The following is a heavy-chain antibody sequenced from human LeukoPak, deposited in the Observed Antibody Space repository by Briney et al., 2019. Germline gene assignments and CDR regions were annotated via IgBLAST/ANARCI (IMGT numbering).Heavy chain of an antibody. CDR2: IYHSGST. V-gene: IGHV4-30-2*01. J-gene: IGHJ3*02. CDR1: S. D-gene: IGHD3-22*01. Sequence: SWSWXRQPPGKGLEWIGYIYHSGSTYYNPSLKSRVTISINRSKNQFSLKLSSVTAADTAVYYCARFSPYYYDSSGYLPDAFDIWGQGTMVTVSS. CDR3: ARFSPYYYDSSGYLPDAFDI.